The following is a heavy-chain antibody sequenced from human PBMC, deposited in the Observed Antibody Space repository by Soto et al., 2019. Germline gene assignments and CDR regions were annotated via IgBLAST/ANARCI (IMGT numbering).Heavy chain of an antibody. CDR2: ISAYNGNT. CDR1: GYTFTSYG. Sequence: ASVKVSCKASGYTFTSYGISWVRQAPGQGLEWMGWISAYNGNTNYAQKLQGRVTMTTDTSTSTAYMELRSLRSDDTAVYYCASVKYYYDSSRYSENWFDPSGQATLVTVSS. J-gene: IGHJ5*02. D-gene: IGHD3-22*01. CDR3: ASVKYYYDSSRYSENWFDP. V-gene: IGHV1-18*01.